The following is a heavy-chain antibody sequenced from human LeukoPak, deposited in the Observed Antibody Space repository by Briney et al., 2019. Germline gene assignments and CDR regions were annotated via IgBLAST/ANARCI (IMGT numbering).Heavy chain of an antibody. Sequence: PRGSLRHSSAASGSTVTNTYMAWVRQAPGKGLEWVSVIYIGGSTYYGDSVKGRFTISRDSSENTVYLQMTSLRVEDTAVYYCARCKIWSHFDYWGQGTLVTVSS. D-gene: IGHD3-3*01. V-gene: IGHV3-53*01. CDR2: IYIGGST. J-gene: IGHJ4*02. CDR1: GSTVTNTY. CDR3: ARCKIWSHFDY.